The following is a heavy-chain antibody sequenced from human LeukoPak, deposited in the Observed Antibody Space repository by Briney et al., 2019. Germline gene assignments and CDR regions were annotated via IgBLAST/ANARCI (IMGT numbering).Heavy chain of an antibody. Sequence: SETLSLTCAVSGGSISSSNWWSWVRQPPGKGLEWIGEIYHSGSTNYNPSLKSRVTISVDKSKNQFSLKLSSVTAADTAVYYCARDRTLTDGDYHWYFDLWGRGTLVTVSS. D-gene: IGHD4-17*01. CDR2: IYHSGST. J-gene: IGHJ2*01. V-gene: IGHV4-4*02. CDR3: ARDRTLTDGDYHWYFDL. CDR1: GGSISSSNW.